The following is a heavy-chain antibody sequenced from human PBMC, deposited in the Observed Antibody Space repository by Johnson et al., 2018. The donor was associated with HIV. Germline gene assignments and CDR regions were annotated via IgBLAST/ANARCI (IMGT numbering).Heavy chain of an antibody. J-gene: IGHJ3*02. CDR1: GFTVTTKY. Sequence: EVQLVESGGGLVQPGGSLRLSCAASGFTVTTKYMSWVRQAPGKGLEWVSVIYSGDTTYYAGSVKGRFTISRDNSKNTLYLQMNSLRVDDTAIYYCARAYTYGAFDIWGQGTMVTVSS. D-gene: IGHD5-18*01. CDR2: IYSGDTT. CDR3: ARAYTYGAFDI. V-gene: IGHV3-66*01.